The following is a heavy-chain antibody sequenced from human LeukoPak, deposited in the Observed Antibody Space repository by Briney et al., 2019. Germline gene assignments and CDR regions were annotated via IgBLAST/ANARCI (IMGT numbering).Heavy chain of an antibody. CDR3: AREYSSSANYYGMDV. V-gene: IGHV3-21*01. D-gene: IGHD6-6*01. J-gene: IGHJ6*02. CDR1: VFSFSIYS. CDR2: ISGSSSYI. Sequence: GGSLRLSCEASVFSFSIYSMNWVRQAPGKGLEWVSSISGSSSYIYCADSVKGRFTISRDNAKNSLYLQMHSLRVEDTAVYYCAREYSSSANYYGMDVWGQGTTVTVS.